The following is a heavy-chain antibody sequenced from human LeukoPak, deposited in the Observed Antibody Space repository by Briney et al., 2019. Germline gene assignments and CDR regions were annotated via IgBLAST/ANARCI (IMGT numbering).Heavy chain of an antibody. V-gene: IGHV3-53*01. Sequence: GGSLRLSCAASGLSVTSNYMSWVRQAPGKGLEWVSVIYSGGSTYYADSVTGRFTISRDNSRNTLYLQMNSLRAEDTAVYYCARVLPAGNCFDDWGQGILVTVSS. CDR1: GLSVTSNY. CDR3: ARVLPAGNCFDD. J-gene: IGHJ4*02. D-gene: IGHD4-23*01. CDR2: IYSGGST.